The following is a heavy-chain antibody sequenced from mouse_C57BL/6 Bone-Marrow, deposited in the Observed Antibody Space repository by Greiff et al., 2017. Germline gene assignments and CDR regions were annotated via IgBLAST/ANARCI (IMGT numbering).Heavy chain of an antibody. CDR2: ISYDGSN. Sequence: ESGPGLVKPSQSLSLTCSVTGYSITSGYYWNWIRQFPGNKLEWMGYISYDGSNNYNPSLKNRISITRDPSKNQFFLKLNSVTTEDSATYDCARDHRDYGSGYDLYFDVWGTGTTVTVSA. CDR1: GYSITSGYY. V-gene: IGHV3-6*01. D-gene: IGHD1-1*01. J-gene: IGHJ1*03. CDR3: ARDHRDYGSGYDLYFDV.